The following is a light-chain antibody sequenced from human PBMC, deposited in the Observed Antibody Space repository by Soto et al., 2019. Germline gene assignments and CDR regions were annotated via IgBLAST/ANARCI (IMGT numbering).Light chain of an antibody. J-gene: IGLJ3*02. CDR3: QVWDSSSDHWV. CDR1: NIGGRS. Sequence: SYELTQPPSVSVAPGQTARITCGGSNIGGRSVHWYQQKPGQAPILVVYDDRDRPSGIPERFSGSNSGNTATLTISRVEVGDEADYYCQVWDSSSDHWVFGGGTKVTVL. CDR2: DDR. V-gene: IGLV3-21*02.